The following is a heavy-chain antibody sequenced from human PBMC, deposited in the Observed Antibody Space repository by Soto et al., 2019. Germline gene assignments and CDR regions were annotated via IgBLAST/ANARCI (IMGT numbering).Heavy chain of an antibody. D-gene: IGHD3-22*01. CDR1: GGTFSSYA. Sequence: GASVKVSCKASGGTFSSYAISWVRQAPGQGLEWMGGIIPIFGTANYAQKFQGRVTVIADESTSTAYMELSSLRSEYTAVYYCAIDYYDSSGYPGYWGQGTLVTVSS. CDR2: IIPIFGTA. CDR3: AIDYYDSSGYPGY. V-gene: IGHV1-69*13. J-gene: IGHJ4*02.